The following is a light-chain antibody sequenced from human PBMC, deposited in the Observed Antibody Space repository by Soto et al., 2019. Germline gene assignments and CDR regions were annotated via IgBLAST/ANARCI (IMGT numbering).Light chain of an antibody. V-gene: IGKV3-20*01. CDR3: QQYYSTLLT. J-gene: IGKJ4*01. CDR2: GAS. Sequence: EIVLTQSPGTLSLSPGERATLSCRASQSVSSSHLAWYQQKPGQAPRLLIYGASSRATGIPDRFSGSGSGTDFTLTISSLQAEDVAVYYCQQYYSTLLTFGGGTKVEIK. CDR1: QSVSSSH.